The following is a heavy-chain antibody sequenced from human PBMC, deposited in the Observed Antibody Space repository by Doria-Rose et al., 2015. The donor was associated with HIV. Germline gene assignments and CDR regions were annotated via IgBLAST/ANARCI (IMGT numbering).Heavy chain of an antibody. Sequence: QVTLKESGPVLVKPTETLTPTCTVSGVSLSSPGMGVSWIRQPPGKALEWLANIISDDDRSYNTSLKSRLTISMCTSSSQVLITMTVMDPVVTATYYCASIKSSRWYHKYYFDFWGQGTLVIVSA. D-gene: IGHD6-13*01. CDR3: ASIKSSRWYHKYYFDF. J-gene: IGHJ4*02. CDR2: IISDDDR. CDR1: GVSLSSPGMG. V-gene: IGHV2-26*01.